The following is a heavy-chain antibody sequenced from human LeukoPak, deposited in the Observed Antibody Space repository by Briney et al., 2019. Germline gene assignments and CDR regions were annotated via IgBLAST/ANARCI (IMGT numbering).Heavy chain of an antibody. Sequence: ASVKVSCKASVDTFTRYGISWVRQAPGQGLEWMGWISGYNANTKYAQKLQGRVTMTTDTSTSTAYMDLRSLRSDDTAVYYCARESSGLPGTREFDYWGQGTLVTVSS. CDR3: ARESSGLPGTREFDY. V-gene: IGHV1-18*01. D-gene: IGHD6-13*01. J-gene: IGHJ4*02. CDR2: ISGYNANT. CDR1: VDTFTRYG.